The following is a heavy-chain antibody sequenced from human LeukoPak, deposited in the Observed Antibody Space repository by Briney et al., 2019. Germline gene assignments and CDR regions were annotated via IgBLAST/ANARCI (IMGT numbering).Heavy chain of an antibody. CDR3: AREGRVSGYDFDC. CDR2: INSDGSSI. Sequence: GGSLRLSCAASGFTFSSYWMHWVRQAPGKGLVWVSRINSDGSSITYADSVKGRFTVSRDNAKNTLYLQMNSLRVEDTAVYYCAREGRVSGYDFDCWGQGTLVTVSS. V-gene: IGHV3-74*03. D-gene: IGHD5-12*01. J-gene: IGHJ4*02. CDR1: GFTFSSYW.